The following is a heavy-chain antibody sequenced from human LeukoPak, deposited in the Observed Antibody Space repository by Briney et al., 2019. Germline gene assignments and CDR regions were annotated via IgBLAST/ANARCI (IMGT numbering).Heavy chain of an antibody. CDR3: AKGGFDTAMVTSWYFDV. Sequence: PGGSLRLSCAASGFRFDSYAMNWVRQAPGGGLEWVSGISGTAGCAYYADSVKGRFTISRANSKSALYLQMNSLRGDDTAIYFCAKGGFDTAMVTSWYFDVWGRGTPVTVSS. CDR1: GFRFDSYA. V-gene: IGHV3-23*01. D-gene: IGHD5-18*01. CDR2: ISGTAGCA. J-gene: IGHJ2*01.